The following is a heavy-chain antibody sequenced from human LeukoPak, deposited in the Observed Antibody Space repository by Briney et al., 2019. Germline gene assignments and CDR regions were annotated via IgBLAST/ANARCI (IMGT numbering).Heavy chain of an antibody. CDR2: INQDGSER. CDR3: ARDKITGASTNDY. V-gene: IGHV3-7*01. Sequence: GGSLRLSCAASGFTFSRYWMHWVRQAPGMGLEWVAIINQDGSERYYVDSVKGRFTVSRDSAKNSLYLQMNSLRVEDTAVYYCARDKITGASTNDYWGQGTLVTVSS. J-gene: IGHJ4*02. D-gene: IGHD1-14*01. CDR1: GFTFSRYW.